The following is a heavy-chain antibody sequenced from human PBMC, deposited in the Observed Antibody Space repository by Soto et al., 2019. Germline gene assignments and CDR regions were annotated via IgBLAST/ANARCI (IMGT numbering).Heavy chain of an antibody. CDR3: ARDGMEGISTSLNYYGMDV. V-gene: IGHV1-2*04. Sequence: ASVKVSCKASGYTFTGYYMHWVRQAPGQGLEWMGWINPNSGGTNYAQKFQGWVTMTRDTSISTAYMELSRLRSDDTAVYYCARDGMEGISTSLNYYGMDVWGQGTTVTVS. D-gene: IGHD2-2*01. J-gene: IGHJ6*02. CDR1: GYTFTGYY. CDR2: INPNSGGT.